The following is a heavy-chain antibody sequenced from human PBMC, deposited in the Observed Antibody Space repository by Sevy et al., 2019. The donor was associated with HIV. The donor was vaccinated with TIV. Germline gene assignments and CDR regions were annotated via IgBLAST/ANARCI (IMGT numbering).Heavy chain of an antibody. CDR1: GFTFSSYG. J-gene: IGHJ4*02. V-gene: IGHV3-30*02. Sequence: GGSLRLSCAASGFTFSSYGMHWVRQAPGKGLEWVAFIGYEGSNKYYADSGKGRLTIYRDNSKNTLYLQMNSLRAEDTAVYYCAKDHYDSSGYFDYWGQGTLVTVSA. D-gene: IGHD3-22*01. CDR2: IGYEGSNK. CDR3: AKDHYDSSGYFDY.